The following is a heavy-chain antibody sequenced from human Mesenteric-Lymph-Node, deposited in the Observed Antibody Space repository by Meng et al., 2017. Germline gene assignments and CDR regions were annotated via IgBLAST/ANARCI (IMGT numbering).Heavy chain of an antibody. J-gene: IGHJ5*02. CDR3: AKKGYSSGDP. D-gene: IGHD6-19*01. Sequence: GESLKISCAASGFTFSSYAMSWVRQAPGKGLEWVSAISGSGGSTYYADSVKGRFTISRDNSKNTLYLQMNSLRAEDTAVYYCAKKGYSSGDPWGQGTLVTVSS. V-gene: IGHV3-23*01. CDR1: GFTFSSYA. CDR2: ISGSGGST.